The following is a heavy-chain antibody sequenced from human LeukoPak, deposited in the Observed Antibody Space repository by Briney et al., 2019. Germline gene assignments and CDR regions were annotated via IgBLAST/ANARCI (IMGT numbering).Heavy chain of an antibody. J-gene: IGHJ6*03. CDR3: GRVYCSTTSCYDYYDYYMDV. V-gene: IGHV3-20*04. D-gene: IGHD2-2*01. CDR2: TNWDGAST. Sequence: GGSLRLSCAASGFRFDDYGMSWVRHVPGKGLEWVSGTNWDGASTGYADSVKGRFTISRDNVKNFLYLQMNSLRVEDTALYFCGRVYCSTTSCYDYYDYYMDVWGKGTTVT. CDR1: GFRFDDYG.